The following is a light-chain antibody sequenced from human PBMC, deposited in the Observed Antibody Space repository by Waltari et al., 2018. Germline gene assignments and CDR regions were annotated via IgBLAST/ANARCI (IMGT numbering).Light chain of an antibody. CDR2: EAS. J-gene: IGKJ1*01. V-gene: IGKV3-20*01. CDR3: QNYERLPAT. CDR1: QSISRY. Sequence: IVLTQSPGTLSLSPGERATLSCRASQSISRYLVWYQQKPGQPPRLLIYEASRRATGIPDRFSGSGSGTDFSLTISRLEPEDFGVYYCQNYERLPATFGQGTRVEI.